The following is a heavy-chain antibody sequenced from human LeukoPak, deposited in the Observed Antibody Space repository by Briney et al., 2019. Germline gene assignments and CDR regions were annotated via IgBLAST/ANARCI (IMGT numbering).Heavy chain of an antibody. CDR3: ARRVLPATSYYYYSGMDV. D-gene: IGHD2-2*01. CDR1: GYSFTTYW. J-gene: IGHJ6*02. CDR2: IYPGDSDT. Sequence: LGESLKISCRGSGYSFTTYWIGWVRQMPGKGLEWMGIIYPGDSDTRYTPSFQGQVTMSADKSINTAYLQWSSLKASDTAMYYCARRVLPATSYYYYSGMDVWGQGTTVTVSS. V-gene: IGHV5-51*01.